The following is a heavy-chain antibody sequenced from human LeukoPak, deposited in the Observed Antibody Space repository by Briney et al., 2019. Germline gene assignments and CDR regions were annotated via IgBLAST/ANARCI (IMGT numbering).Heavy chain of an antibody. CDR1: GFTFSSYS. CDR2: ISSSSSYI. V-gene: IGHV3-21*01. Sequence: GGSLRLSCAASGFTFSSYSMNWVRQAPGKGLEWVSSISSSSSYIYYADSVKGRFTISRDNAKNSLYLQMSSLRAEDTAVYYCARFGAAAYFDYWGQGTLVTVSS. CDR3: ARFGAAAYFDY. D-gene: IGHD2-2*01. J-gene: IGHJ4*02.